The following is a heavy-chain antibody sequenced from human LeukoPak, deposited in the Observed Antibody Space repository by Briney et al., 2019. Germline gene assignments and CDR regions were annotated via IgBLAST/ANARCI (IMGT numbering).Heavy chain of an antibody. D-gene: IGHD1-1*01. J-gene: IGHJ4*02. CDR2: MNPNSGNA. Sequence: PGASVKVSCKASGYTFTGYYMHWVRQATGQGLEWMGWMNPNSGNAGYAQKFQGRVTITRNTSISTAYMELSGLRSEDTAVYYCARRSGGSGTTLAYWGQGTLVTVSS. V-gene: IGHV1-8*03. CDR3: ARRSGGSGTTLAY. CDR1: GYTFTGYY.